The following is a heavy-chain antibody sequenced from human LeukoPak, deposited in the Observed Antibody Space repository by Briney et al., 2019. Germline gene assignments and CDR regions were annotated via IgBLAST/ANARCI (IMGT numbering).Heavy chain of an antibody. D-gene: IGHD3-22*01. CDR1: GFTLSTYW. Sequence: PGGSLRLSCAASGFTLSTYWMHWVRQGPGKGLVWVARINSDGSSTSYAESVKGRFTISRDNAKSTLYLQMNNLRAEDTAVYYCARRYNDSSGYKGALDIWGQGTMATVSS. V-gene: IGHV3-74*01. CDR2: INSDGSST. CDR3: ARRYNDSSGYKGALDI. J-gene: IGHJ3*02.